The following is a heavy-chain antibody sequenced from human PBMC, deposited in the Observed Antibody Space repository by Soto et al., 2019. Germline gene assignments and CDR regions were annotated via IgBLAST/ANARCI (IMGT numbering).Heavy chain of an antibody. CDR2: ISGSAATK. J-gene: IGHJ4*02. CDR3: ARAIRGFSYVVDY. CDR1: GFTFSSHS. Sequence: EVQLVESGGGLIQPGGSLRLSCAASGFTFSSHSINWVRQAPGKGLEWVSYISGSAATKYYADSVKGRFTISRDNARNSLYLQMSSLSDEDTAAYYCARAIRGFSYVVDYWGQGTLVTVSS. V-gene: IGHV3-48*02. D-gene: IGHD5-18*01.